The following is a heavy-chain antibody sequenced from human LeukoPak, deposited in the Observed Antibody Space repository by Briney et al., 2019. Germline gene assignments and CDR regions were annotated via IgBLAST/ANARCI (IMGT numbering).Heavy chain of an antibody. D-gene: IGHD1-1*01. Sequence: SVTLSLTCTVSGRSISSYYWSWIRQPPGKGLEWIGYIYYSGSTNYNPSLKSRVTISVDTSKNQFSLKLSSVTAADTAVYYCAREPYNWNDGGSKMVAFDIWGQGTMVTVSS. J-gene: IGHJ3*02. CDR3: AREPYNWNDGGSKMVAFDI. V-gene: IGHV4-59*01. CDR1: GRSISSYY. CDR2: IYYSGST.